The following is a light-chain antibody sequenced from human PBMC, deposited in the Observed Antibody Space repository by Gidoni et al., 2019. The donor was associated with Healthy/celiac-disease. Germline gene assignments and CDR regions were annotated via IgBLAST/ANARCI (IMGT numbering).Light chain of an antibody. CDR1: QGISSY. CDR3: QQLNSYPPT. CDR2: AAS. V-gene: IGKV1-9*01. J-gene: IGKJ4*01. Sequence: DIQLTQSPSFLSASVGDRVTITCRASQGISSYLAWYQQKPGKAPKLLIYAASTLQSGVPSRFIGSGSGTEFTLTISSLQPEDFATYYCQQLNSYPPTFGGXTKVEIK.